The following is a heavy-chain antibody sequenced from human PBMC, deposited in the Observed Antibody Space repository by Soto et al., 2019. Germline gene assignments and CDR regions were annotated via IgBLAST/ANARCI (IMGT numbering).Heavy chain of an antibody. D-gene: IGHD3-3*01. CDR2: IIPIFGTA. V-gene: IGHV1-69*13. CDR1: GGTFSSYA. CDR3: ARQPHRITIFGVALDY. Sequence: SVKVSCKASGGTFSSYAISWVRQAPGQGLEWMGGIIPIFGTANYAQKFQGRVTITADESTSTAYMELSSLRSEDTAVYYCARQPHRITIFGVALDYWGQGTLVTVYS. J-gene: IGHJ4*02.